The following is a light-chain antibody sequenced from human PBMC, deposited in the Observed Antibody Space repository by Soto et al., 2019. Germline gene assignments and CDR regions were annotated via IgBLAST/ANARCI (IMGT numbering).Light chain of an antibody. Sequence: EIVLTHSPYTLSFSPGEVATLSFMSIQSVTNRYLAWYQHKPGQAPRLLIYGASTRATGIPDRFSGSGFEADFSLTISRLEPEDFAVYFCQQYSTSPPITFGQGTRLEIK. CDR3: QQYSTSPPIT. V-gene: IGKV3-20*01. CDR1: QSVTNRY. J-gene: IGKJ5*01. CDR2: GAS.